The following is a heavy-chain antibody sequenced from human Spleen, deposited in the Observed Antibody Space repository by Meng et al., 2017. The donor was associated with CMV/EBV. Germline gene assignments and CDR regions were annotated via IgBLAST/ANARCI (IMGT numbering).Heavy chain of an antibody. Sequence: GESLKISCAASGFTFDRFAMTWVRQAPGKGLEWVSAILGSGDSTYYADSVKGRFTISRDNSKNTLYLQMNSLRAEDTAVYYCARDRTYYDILTGYVTIYYFDYWGQGTLVTVSS. J-gene: IGHJ4*02. CDR2: ILGSGDST. V-gene: IGHV3-23*01. CDR1: GFTFDRFA. CDR3: ARDRTYYDILTGYVTIYYFDY. D-gene: IGHD3-9*01.